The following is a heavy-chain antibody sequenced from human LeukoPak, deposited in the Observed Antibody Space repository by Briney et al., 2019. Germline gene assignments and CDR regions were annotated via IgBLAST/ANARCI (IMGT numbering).Heavy chain of an antibody. J-gene: IGHJ4*02. CDR2: IYYSGST. CDR1: GGSISSSSYY. CDR3: ARSFGELSPPFDY. Sequence: SETLSLTCTVSGGSISSSSYYWGWIRQPPGKGLEWIGSIYYSGSTYYNPSLKSRVTISVDTSKNQFSLKLSSVTAADTAVYYCARSFGELSPPFDYWGQGTLVTVSS. V-gene: IGHV4-39*01. D-gene: IGHD3-10*01.